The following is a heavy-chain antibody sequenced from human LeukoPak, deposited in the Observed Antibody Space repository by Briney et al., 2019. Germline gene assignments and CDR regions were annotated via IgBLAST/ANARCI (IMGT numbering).Heavy chain of an antibody. CDR2: ISSSGSTI. Sequence: PGGSLRLSCAASGFTFSSYEMNWVRQAPGKGLEWVSYISSSGSTIYYADSVKGRFTISRDNAKNSLYLQMNSLRAEDTADYYCARQEQQLPYFGYWGQGTLVTVSS. D-gene: IGHD6-13*01. J-gene: IGHJ4*02. CDR1: GFTFSSYE. CDR3: ARQEQQLPYFGY. V-gene: IGHV3-48*03.